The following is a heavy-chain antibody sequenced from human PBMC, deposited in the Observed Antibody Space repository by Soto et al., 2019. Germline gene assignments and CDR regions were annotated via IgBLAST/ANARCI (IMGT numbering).Heavy chain of an antibody. CDR2: IYYSGTT. CDR3: ARGVAAAAT. Sequence: QVQLQESGPGLVKPSETLSLTCTVSGASVNSGSYYWSWIRQPPGKGLEWIGYIYYSGTTNYNPSLKSRVTISVDTSKNQFSLKLSSVTAADTAVYYCARGVAAAATWGQGTLVTVSS. J-gene: IGHJ4*02. D-gene: IGHD6-13*01. V-gene: IGHV4-61*01. CDR1: GASVNSGSYY.